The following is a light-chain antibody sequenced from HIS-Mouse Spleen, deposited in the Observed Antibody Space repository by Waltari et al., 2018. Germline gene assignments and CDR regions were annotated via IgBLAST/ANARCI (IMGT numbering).Light chain of an antibody. CDR3: CSYAGSYTYV. CDR1: SSDVGGYHY. CDR2: DVS. V-gene: IGLV2-11*01. Sequence: QSALTQPRSVSGSPGQSVTISCTGTSSDVGGYHYVSWYQQHPGKAPKLMIYDVSKRPSGVPDRCSGSKSGNTASLTISGLQAEDEADYYCCSYAGSYTYVFGTGTKVTVL. J-gene: IGLJ1*01.